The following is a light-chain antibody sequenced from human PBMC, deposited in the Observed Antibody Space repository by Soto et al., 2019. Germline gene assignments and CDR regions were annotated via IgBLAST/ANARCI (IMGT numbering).Light chain of an antibody. V-gene: IGLV1-40*01. CDR1: SSNIGAGYD. Sequence: QSVLTQPPSVSGAPRQRVTISCTGSSSNIGAGYDVHWYQQLPGTAPKLLIYGNSTRPSGVPDRFSGSKSGTSASLAITGLQAEDEADYYCQSYDSSLSGHVVFGGGTKVTVL. CDR2: GNS. J-gene: IGLJ2*01. CDR3: QSYDSSLSGHVV.